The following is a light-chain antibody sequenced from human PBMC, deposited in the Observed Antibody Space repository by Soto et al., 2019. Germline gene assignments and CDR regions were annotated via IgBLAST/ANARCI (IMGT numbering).Light chain of an antibody. Sequence: IVMPQSLASLCPSPEARATLSCKASQSVSSNLARYQQKPGQAPRLLIYGASTRATGIPARFSGSGSGTEFTLTISSLQSEDFAVYYCQQYNNWPRTFGQRTKVDIK. CDR3: QQYNNWPRT. V-gene: IGKV3-15*01. CDR1: QSVSSN. J-gene: IGKJ1*01. CDR2: GAS.